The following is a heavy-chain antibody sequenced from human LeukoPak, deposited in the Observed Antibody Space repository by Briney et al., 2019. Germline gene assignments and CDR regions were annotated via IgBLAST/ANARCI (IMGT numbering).Heavy chain of an antibody. CDR1: GFTFSSYT. CDR2: ITTSDGNT. Sequence: GGSLRLSCAASGFTFSSYTMSWVRQAPGKGLEWVSTITTSDGNTYYADSVKGRFTVSRDNSKNTLFLQMNSLRAEDTAVYYCARGVTMVRGHFDYWGQGTLVTVSS. J-gene: IGHJ4*02. V-gene: IGHV3-23*01. D-gene: IGHD3-10*01. CDR3: ARGVTMVRGHFDY.